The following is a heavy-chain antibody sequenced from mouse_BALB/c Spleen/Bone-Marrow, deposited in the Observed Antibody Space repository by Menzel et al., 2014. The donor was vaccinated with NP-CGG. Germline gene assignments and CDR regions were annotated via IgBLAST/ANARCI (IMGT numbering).Heavy chain of an antibody. D-gene: IGHD2-14*01. CDR1: GFPFTTYW. CDR2: IDPSTGHT. Sequence: LQQSGAELAKPGASVEMSCKASGFPFTTYWMHWFKQRPGQGLEWIGYIDPSTGHTEYNQNFKDKATLTADKSSSTAYMQLSSLTSEDSAVYYCARPYRYDKEFAYWGQGTLVTVSA. V-gene: IGHV1-7*01. J-gene: IGHJ3*01. CDR3: ARPYRYDKEFAY.